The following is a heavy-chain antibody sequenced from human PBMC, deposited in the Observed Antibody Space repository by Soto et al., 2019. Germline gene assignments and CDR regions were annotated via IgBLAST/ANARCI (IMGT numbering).Heavy chain of an antibody. CDR3: ARLKLHGATHYYYGMDV. CDR2: IDPSDSYT. J-gene: IGHJ6*02. Sequence: ESLKIWFKGAGDSCTSYWISWVRQIPGKGLEWMGRIDPSDSYTNYSPSFQGHVTISADKSISTAYLQWSSLKASDTAMYYCARLKLHGATHYYYGMDVWGQGTTVTVSS. D-gene: IGHD5-12*01. V-gene: IGHV5-10-1*01. CDR1: GDSCTSYW.